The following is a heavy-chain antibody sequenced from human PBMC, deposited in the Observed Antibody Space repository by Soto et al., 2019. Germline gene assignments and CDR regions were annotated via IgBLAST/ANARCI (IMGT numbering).Heavy chain of an antibody. V-gene: IGHV3-33*01. D-gene: IGHD3-16*01. J-gene: IGHJ4*02. CDR2: IWYDGSDK. CDR3: AFGTLSYSFDY. Sequence: QVQLVESGGGVVQPGRSLRLSCAASGFAFSSFGMHWVRQAPGKGLEWVAIIWYDGSDKYYADSVKGRFTIYRDNSKNTLYLHMNSLRAEDTAVYPCAFGTLSYSFDYWGQGTPVTVSS. CDR1: GFAFSSFG.